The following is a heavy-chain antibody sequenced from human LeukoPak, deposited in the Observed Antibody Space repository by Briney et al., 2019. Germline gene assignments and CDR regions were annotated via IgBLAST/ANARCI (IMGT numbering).Heavy chain of an antibody. D-gene: IGHD6-13*01. CDR1: GFTFSSYA. V-gene: IGHV3-23*01. CDR3: AKAQYSSSWYGAYYYGMDV. J-gene: IGHJ6*02. CDR2: ISGSGGST. Sequence: GGSLRLSCAASGFTFSSYAMSWVRQAPGKGLEWVSAISGSGGSTYYADSVKGRFTISRDNSKNTLYLQMNSLRAEDTAVYYCAKAQYSSSWYGAYYYGMDVWGQGTTVTVSS.